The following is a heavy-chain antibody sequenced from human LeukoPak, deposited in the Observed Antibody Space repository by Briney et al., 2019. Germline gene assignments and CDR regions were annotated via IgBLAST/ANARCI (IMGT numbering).Heavy chain of an antibody. V-gene: IGHV1-2*02. J-gene: IGHJ3*02. CDR1: GYTFTGYY. Sequence: VSVKVSCKASGYTFTGYYMHWVRQAPGQGLEWMGWINPNSGGTNYAQKLQGRVTMTTDTSTSTAYMELRSLRSDDTAVYYCARQVAYNWNDGGAFDIWGQGTMVTVSS. D-gene: IGHD1-1*01. CDR2: INPNSGGT. CDR3: ARQVAYNWNDGGAFDI.